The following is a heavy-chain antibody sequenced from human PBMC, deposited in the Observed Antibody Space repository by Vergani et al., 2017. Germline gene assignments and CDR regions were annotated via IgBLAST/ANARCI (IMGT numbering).Heavy chain of an antibody. Sequence: EVQLLESGGGLVQPGGSLRLFCAASGFTFSSYAMSWVRQAPGKGLEWVSAISGSGGSTYYTDSVKGRFTISRDNSKNTLYLQMNSLRAEDTAVYYCARSIPIAAAGKRYFDLWGRGTLVTVSS. J-gene: IGHJ2*01. CDR1: GFTFSSYA. D-gene: IGHD6-13*01. CDR2: ISGSGGST. V-gene: IGHV3-23*01. CDR3: ARSIPIAAAGKRYFDL.